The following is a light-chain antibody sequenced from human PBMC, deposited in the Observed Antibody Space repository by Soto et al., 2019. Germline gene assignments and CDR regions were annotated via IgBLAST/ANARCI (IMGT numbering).Light chain of an antibody. Sequence: DIVMTQSPLSLPVTPGEPASISCRSSQSLIHSNGYNYLAWFLQKAGQSPQLLIYLGSSRAAGVPDRFSGSGSGTDFTLQISRVEAEDVGVYYCMQLLQTPLTFGGGTKVDIK. J-gene: IGKJ4*01. V-gene: IGKV2-28*01. CDR2: LGS. CDR1: QSLIHSNGYNY. CDR3: MQLLQTPLT.